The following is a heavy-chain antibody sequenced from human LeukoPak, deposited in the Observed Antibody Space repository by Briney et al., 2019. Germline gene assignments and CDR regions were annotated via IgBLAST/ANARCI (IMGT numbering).Heavy chain of an antibody. V-gene: IGHV4-59*01. Sequence: TSETLSLTCTVSGGSISSYCWSWIRQPPGKGLEWIGYIYYRGSTNYNPSLRSRVTISINTSKNQFSLKLGSVTAADTAVYYCARAPGGSGSRHYYYYMDVWGKGTTVTVSS. J-gene: IGHJ6*03. CDR3: ARAPGGSGSRHYYYYMDV. CDR1: GGSISSYC. CDR2: IYYRGST. D-gene: IGHD3-10*01.